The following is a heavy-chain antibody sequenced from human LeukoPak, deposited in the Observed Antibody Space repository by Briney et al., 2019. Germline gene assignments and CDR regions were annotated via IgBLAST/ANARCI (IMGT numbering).Heavy chain of an antibody. V-gene: IGHV4-61*01. J-gene: IGHJ4*02. CDR2: IYYSGST. D-gene: IGHD3-16*01. CDR1: GGSISSSSYY. CDR3: ARDLGFGYFDY. Sequence: PSETLSLTCPVSGGSISSSSYYWGWIRQPPGEGLEWIGDIYYSGSTNYNPSLKSRVTISVDTSKNQFSLNLSSVTAADTAVYYCARDLGFGYFDYWGQGTLVTVSS.